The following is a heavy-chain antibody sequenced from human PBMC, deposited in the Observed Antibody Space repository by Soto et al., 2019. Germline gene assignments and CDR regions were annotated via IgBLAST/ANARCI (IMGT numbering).Heavy chain of an antibody. D-gene: IGHD3-10*01. Sequence: GSLRLSCAASGFTFSSYAMSWVRQAPGKGLEWVSAISGSGGSTYYADSVKGRFTISRDNSKNTLYLQMNSLRAEDTAVYYCAPMVRGATPHYGMDVWGQGTTVTVSS. CDR3: APMVRGATPHYGMDV. CDR2: ISGSGGST. J-gene: IGHJ6*02. V-gene: IGHV3-23*01. CDR1: GFTFSSYA.